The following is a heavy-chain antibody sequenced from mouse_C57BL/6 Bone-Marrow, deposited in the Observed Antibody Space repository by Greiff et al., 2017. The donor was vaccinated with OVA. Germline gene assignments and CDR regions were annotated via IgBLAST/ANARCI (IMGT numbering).Heavy chain of an antibody. V-gene: IGHV14-4*01. J-gene: IGHJ3*01. CDR3: TTWDYYGSSWFAY. CDR1: GFNIKDDY. CDR2: IDPENGDT. D-gene: IGHD1-1*01. Sequence: EVKLVESGAELVRPGASVKLSCTASGFNIKDDYMHWVKQRPEQGLEWIGWIDPENGDTEYASKFQGKATITADTSSNTAYLQLSSLTSEDTAVYYCTTWDYYGSSWFAYWGQGTLVTVSA.